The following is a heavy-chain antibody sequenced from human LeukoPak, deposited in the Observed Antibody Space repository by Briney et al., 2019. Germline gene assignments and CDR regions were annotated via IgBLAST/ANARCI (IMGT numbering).Heavy chain of an antibody. V-gene: IGHV3-23*01. D-gene: IGHD3-10*01. CDR3: AKWGSGSYYNGSFDY. Sequence: PGGSLRLSCAASGFTFSSYAMSWVRQAPGKGLEWVSTISGSGESTYYADSVKGRFTISRDNSKNTLYLQMNSLRAEDTAVYYCAKWGSGSYYNGSFDYWGQGTLVTVSS. CDR2: ISGSGEST. CDR1: GFTFSSYA. J-gene: IGHJ4*02.